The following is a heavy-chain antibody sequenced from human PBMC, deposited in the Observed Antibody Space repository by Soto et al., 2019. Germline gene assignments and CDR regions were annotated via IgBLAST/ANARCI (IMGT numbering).Heavy chain of an antibody. V-gene: IGHV3-23*01. CDR1: GFMFSSYA. Sequence: GGSLRLSCEASGFMFSSYAMTWVRQASGKGLEWVSGISGSGVHTYYADSVKGRFTISRDNSKSTLYLQMNSLRAEDTAIYYCAKDLLYANTWYPLDPWGQGTLVTVSS. J-gene: IGHJ5*02. CDR3: AKDLLYANTWYPLDP. CDR2: ISGSGVHT. D-gene: IGHD6-13*01.